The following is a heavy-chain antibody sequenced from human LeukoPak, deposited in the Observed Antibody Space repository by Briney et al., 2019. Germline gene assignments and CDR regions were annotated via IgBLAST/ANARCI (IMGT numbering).Heavy chain of an antibody. CDR3: ARLSLSYYYDSSGYRFDP. D-gene: IGHD3-22*01. V-gene: IGHV4-39*01. Sequence: SETLSLTCAVSGGSISGSSYEWGWLRQPPGKGLEWFGSMYSGSTYYNPSLKSRLTISVDTSKNQFSLKLSSVTAADTAVYYCARLSLSYYYDSSGYRFDPWGQGTLVTVSS. CDR2: MYSGST. J-gene: IGHJ5*02. CDR1: GGSISGSSYE.